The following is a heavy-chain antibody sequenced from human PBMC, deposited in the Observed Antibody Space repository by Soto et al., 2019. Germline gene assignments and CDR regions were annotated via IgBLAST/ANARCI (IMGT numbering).Heavy chain of an antibody. Sequence: QVQLQESGPGLVKPSQTLSLTCTASGGSISSGDYFWSWIRQSPGKGLEWIGYISSMGSTYYNPSLKGRASVSRDSSKNQFALKLRSVTTTETAVYYCARGLVIRTNSEHGMDVWGQGTTVTVSS. V-gene: IGHV4-30-4*01. D-gene: IGHD3-9*01. J-gene: IGHJ6*02. CDR1: GGSISSGDYF. CDR2: ISSMGST. CDR3: ARGLVIRTNSEHGMDV.